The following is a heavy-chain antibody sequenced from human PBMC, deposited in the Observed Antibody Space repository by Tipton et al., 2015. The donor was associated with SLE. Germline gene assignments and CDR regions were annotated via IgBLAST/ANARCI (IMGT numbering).Heavy chain of an antibody. V-gene: IGHV4-4*02. CDR2: IYDGGST. Sequence: TLSLTCAVSGDSIRSDSWWSWVRQPPGKGLDWIGQIYDGGSTNYNPSFKGRVTISIEMSKNQFSLNLKSVTAADTAVYYCAREGYSSGWDGDFDQWGQGTLVTVSS. J-gene: IGHJ4*02. CDR3: AREGYSSGWDGDFDQ. CDR1: GDSIRSDSW. D-gene: IGHD6-19*01.